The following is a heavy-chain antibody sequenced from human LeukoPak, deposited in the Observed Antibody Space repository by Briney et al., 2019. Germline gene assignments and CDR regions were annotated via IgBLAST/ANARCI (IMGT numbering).Heavy chain of an antibody. D-gene: IGHD3-10*01. Sequence: GGSLRLSCAASGFTFSTYAMSWVRQAPGKGLEWVSTISGSGANTYYADSVRGRFTISRDNSKNTLYLHMNSLRAEDTAVYYCARDYRFRGDLYYFDYWGQGTLVTVSS. CDR2: ISGSGANT. J-gene: IGHJ4*02. CDR3: ARDYRFRGDLYYFDY. V-gene: IGHV3-23*01. CDR1: GFTFSTYA.